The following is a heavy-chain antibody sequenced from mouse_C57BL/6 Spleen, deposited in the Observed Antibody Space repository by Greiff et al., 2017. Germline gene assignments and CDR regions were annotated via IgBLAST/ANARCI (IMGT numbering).Heavy chain of an antibody. J-gene: IGHJ4*01. CDR1: GYTFTNYW. V-gene: IGHV1-63*01. CDR3: ARSQLAYYAMDY. CDR2: IYPGGGYT. Sequence: VQLQQSGAELVRPGTSVKMSCKASGYTFTNYWIGWAKQRPGHGLEWIGDIYPGGGYTNYNEKFKGKATLTADKSSSTAYMQFSSLTAEDSAIYYWARSQLAYYAMDYWGQGTSVTVSS. D-gene: IGHD6-1*01.